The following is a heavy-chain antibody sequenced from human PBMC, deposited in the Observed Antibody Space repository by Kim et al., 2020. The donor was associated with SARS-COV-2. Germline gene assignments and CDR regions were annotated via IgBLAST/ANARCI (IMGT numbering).Heavy chain of an antibody. CDR1: GFTFSSYA. CDR2: ISGSGGST. CDR3: AKDGVHYESSDFTDLGYYYDCMDV. Sequence: GGSLRLSCAASGFTFSSYAMSWVRQAPGKGLEWVSAISGSGGSTYYADSVKGRFTISRDNSKNTLYLQMNSLRAEDTAVYYCAKDGVHYESSDFTDLGYYYDCMDVWVPGTTVTVSS. D-gene: IGHD3-22*01. V-gene: IGHV3-23*01. J-gene: IGHJ6*02.